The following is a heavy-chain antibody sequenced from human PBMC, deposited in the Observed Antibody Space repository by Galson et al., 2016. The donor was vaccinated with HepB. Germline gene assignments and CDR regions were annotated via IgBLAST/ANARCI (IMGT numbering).Heavy chain of an antibody. Sequence: ASGFTFSSHAMHWVRQAPGKGLEWVAVITYDGSNTYYADAVKGRFTISRDNSKNTLYLQMNSLRAEDTAVYYCARVRTPNYYGSGNYHYYYAMDVWGQGTTVAVSS. J-gene: IGHJ6*02. CDR1: GFTFSSHA. D-gene: IGHD3-10*01. CDR3: ARVRTPNYYGSGNYHYYYAMDV. V-gene: IGHV3-30-3*01. CDR2: ITYDGSNT.